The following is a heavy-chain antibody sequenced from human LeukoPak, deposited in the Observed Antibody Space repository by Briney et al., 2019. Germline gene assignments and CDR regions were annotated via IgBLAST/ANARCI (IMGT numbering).Heavy chain of an antibody. D-gene: IGHD2-15*01. CDR3: ARIACSGGSCYSQRGAFDI. V-gene: IGHV4-39*07. J-gene: IGHJ3*02. CDR2: IYYSGST. CDR1: GGSISSSSYC. Sequence: SETLSLTCTVSGGSISSSSYCWGWIRQPPGKGLEWIGSIYYSGSTYYNPSLKSRVTISVDTSKNHFSLKLTSVTAADTAVYCCARIACSGGSCYSQRGAFDIWGQGTMVTVSS.